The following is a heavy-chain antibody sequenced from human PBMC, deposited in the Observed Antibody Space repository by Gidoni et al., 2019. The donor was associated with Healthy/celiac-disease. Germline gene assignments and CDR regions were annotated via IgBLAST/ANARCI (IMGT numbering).Heavy chain of an antibody. Sequence: EERQVDSGGGLVQPGRSLRLSCAASGFTFGDYAMSWDRQAPGKGLEWVGFIRSKAYGGTTEYAAYVKGRFTISRDDSKSIAYLQMNSLKTEDTAVYYCTGDYGDYGLIFDYWGQGTLVTVSS. CDR3: TGDYGDYGLIFDY. D-gene: IGHD4-17*01. V-gene: IGHV3-49*04. J-gene: IGHJ4*02. CDR1: GFTFGDYA. CDR2: IRSKAYGGTT.